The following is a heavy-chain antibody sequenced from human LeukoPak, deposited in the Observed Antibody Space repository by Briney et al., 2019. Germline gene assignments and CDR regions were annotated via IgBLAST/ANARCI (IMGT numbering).Heavy chain of an antibody. CDR2: VYYSGST. CDR3: ARIHRYCSGGACYVLDN. D-gene: IGHD2-15*01. J-gene: IGHJ4*02. CDR1: GGSVSGYY. Sequence: SETLSLTCVVSGGSVSGYYWGWIRQPPGRGLEWIGYVYYSGSTNYNPSFKSRITISVDTSRNQFSLQLSPVTAADTAVYYCARIHRYCSGGACYVLDNWGQGTLVAVSS. V-gene: IGHV4-59*02.